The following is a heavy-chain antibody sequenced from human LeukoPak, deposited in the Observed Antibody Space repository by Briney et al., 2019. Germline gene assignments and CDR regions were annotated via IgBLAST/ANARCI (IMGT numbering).Heavy chain of an antibody. V-gene: IGHV3-30*18. CDR1: GFTFSSYG. CDR2: ISYDGSNK. J-gene: IGHJ4*02. D-gene: IGHD2-2*02. CDR3: AKDSCSSTSCYSRD. Sequence: GRSLRLSCAASGFTFSSYGMHWVRQAPGKGLEWVAVISYDGSNKYYADSVKGRFTISRDNSKNMLYLQMNSLRAEDTAVYYCAKDSCSSTSCYSRDWGQGTLVTVSS.